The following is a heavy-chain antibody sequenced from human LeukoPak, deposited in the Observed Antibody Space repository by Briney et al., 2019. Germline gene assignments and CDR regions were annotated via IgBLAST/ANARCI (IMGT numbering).Heavy chain of an antibody. V-gene: IGHV3-33*01. CDR2: IWSDGSDK. Sequence: PGGSLRLSCAASGFTFSSYGMHWARQAPGEGLEWVAVIWSDGSDKYYADSVKGRFTLSRDNSKNTLYLQMNSLRAEDTAVYYCARVYNTNYAYFDYWGQGTLVTVSS. J-gene: IGHJ4*02. CDR3: ARVYNTNYAYFDY. CDR1: GFTFSSYG. D-gene: IGHD5-24*01.